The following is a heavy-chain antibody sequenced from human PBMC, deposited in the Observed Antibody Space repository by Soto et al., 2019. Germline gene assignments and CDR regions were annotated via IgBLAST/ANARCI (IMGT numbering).Heavy chain of an antibody. J-gene: IGHJ4*02. CDR3: AKDQYSGSPGKPDY. CDR2: ISGSGSST. V-gene: IGHV3-23*01. Sequence: GGSLRLSCAASGLTFTNYAMSWVRQAPGKGLEWVSAISGSGSSTYYADSVKGRFTISRDNSQNTLYLQINSLRAEDTAVYYCAKDQYSGSPGKPDYWGQGTLVTVSS. D-gene: IGHD1-26*01. CDR1: GLTFTNYA.